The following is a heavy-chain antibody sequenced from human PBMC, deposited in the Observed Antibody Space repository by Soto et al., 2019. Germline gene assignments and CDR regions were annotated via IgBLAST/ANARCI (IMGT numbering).Heavy chain of an antibody. J-gene: IGHJ6*01. CDR3: ARAQSSSTRSDISYSSYYGMDV. V-gene: IGHV1-69*06. D-gene: IGHD6-13*01. CDR1: GGTFSSYA. Sequence: QVQLVQSGAEVKKPGSSVKVSCKASGGTFSSYAISWVRQAPGQGLEWMGGIIPISETTNYAQKFQGRVTTTAEKSTSTAYLERRSLRPADTAVYYSARAQSSSTRSDISYSSYYGMDVCGNGTAVTVPS. CDR2: IIPISETT.